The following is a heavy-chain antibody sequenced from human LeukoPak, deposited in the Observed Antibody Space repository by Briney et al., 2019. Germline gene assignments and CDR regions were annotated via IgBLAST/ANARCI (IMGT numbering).Heavy chain of an antibody. V-gene: IGHV3-21*01. Sequence: GGSLRLSCAASGFTFSSYSMNWVRQAPGKGLEWVSSISSSSSYIYYADSVNGRFTISRDNAKHSLYLQMNSLRAEDTAVYYCAREWGRSSGYWGRGTLVTVSS. CDR1: GFTFSSYS. J-gene: IGHJ4*02. CDR3: AREWGRSSGY. D-gene: IGHD6-6*01. CDR2: ISSSSSYI.